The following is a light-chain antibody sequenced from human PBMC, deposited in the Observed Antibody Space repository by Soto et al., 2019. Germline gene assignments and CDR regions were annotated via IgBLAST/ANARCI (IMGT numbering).Light chain of an antibody. Sequence: EIAMTQSPATLSVSPGERATLSCRASQSVSSNLAWYQQKPCQAPMLLIYGATTRATGIPARFSGSGSGTEFTLTISSLQSEDFAVSDCQEYNNWWTFGQGTKVEIK. J-gene: IGKJ1*01. V-gene: IGKV3-15*01. CDR1: QSVSSN. CDR3: QEYNNWWT. CDR2: GAT.